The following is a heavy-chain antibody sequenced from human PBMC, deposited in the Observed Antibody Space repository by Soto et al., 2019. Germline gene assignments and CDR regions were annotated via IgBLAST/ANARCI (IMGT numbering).Heavy chain of an antibody. J-gene: IGHJ5*02. V-gene: IGHV4-59*01. D-gene: IGHD6-13*01. CDR1: GGSISSYY. CDR3: ARDRAGIAAAGFDP. Sequence: SGTLSITCPVSGGSISSYYWSWIRPTPGKGLEWIGYIYYSGSTNYNPSLKSRVTISVDTSKNQFSLKLSSVTAADTAVYYCARDRAGIAAAGFDPWGQGTLVTVSS. CDR2: IYYSGST.